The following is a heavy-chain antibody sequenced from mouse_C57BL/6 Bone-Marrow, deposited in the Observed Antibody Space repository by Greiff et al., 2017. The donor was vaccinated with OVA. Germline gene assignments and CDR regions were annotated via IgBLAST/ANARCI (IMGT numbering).Heavy chain of an antibody. D-gene: IGHD1-1*01. CDR3: ARDYYGSSYYFDY. V-gene: IGHV5-17*01. J-gene: IGHJ2*01. CDR1: GFTFSDYG. CDR2: ISGGSSTI. Sequence: EVQLVESGGGLVKPGGSLKLSCAASGFTFSDYGMHWVRQAPEKGLEWVAYISGGSSTIYYADTVKGRFTISRDNAKNTLFLQMTSLRSEDTAMYYCARDYYGSSYYFDYWGQGTTLTVSS.